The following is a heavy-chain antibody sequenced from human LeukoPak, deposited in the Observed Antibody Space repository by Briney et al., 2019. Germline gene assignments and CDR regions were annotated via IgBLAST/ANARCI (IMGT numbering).Heavy chain of an antibody. V-gene: IGHV3-7*01. CDR2: INQGGKTK. Sequence: GGSLRLSCAASGFTFSDSWMTWVRQAPGRGLEWVADINQGGKTKSYMDSVEGRFTISRDNARNSMYLQMSSLRAEETAVYYCARDPAYGALDYWGQGTLVTVSS. CDR3: ARDPAYGALDY. CDR1: GFTFSDSW. J-gene: IGHJ4*02. D-gene: IGHD4-17*01.